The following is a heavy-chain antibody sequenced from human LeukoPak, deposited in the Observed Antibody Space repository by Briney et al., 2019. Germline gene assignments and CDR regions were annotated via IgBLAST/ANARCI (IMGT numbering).Heavy chain of an antibody. J-gene: IGHJ4*02. CDR3: ARHDIRFGVVIIGYFDY. CDR2: IYYSGST. CDR1: GFTFSDYY. D-gene: IGHD3-3*01. Sequence: PGGSLRLSCAASGFTFSDYYMSWIRQAPGKGLEWIGSIYYSGSTYCNPSLKSRVTISVDTSKNQFSLKLSSVTAADTAVYYCARHDIRFGVVIIGYFDYWGQGTLVTVSS. V-gene: IGHV4-39*01.